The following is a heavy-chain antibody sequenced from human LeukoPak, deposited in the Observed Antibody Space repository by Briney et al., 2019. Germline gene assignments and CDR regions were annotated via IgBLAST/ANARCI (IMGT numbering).Heavy chain of an antibody. CDR1: GGTFSSYA. CDR2: IIPIFGTA. D-gene: IGHD3-3*01. Sequence: SVKVSCKASGGTFSSYAICWVRQAPGQGLEWMGGIIPIFGTANYAQKFQGRVTITADESTSTAYMELSSLRSEDTAVYYCARMVNFYDFWSGYYSGSFDPWGQGTLVTVSS. V-gene: IGHV1-69*01. J-gene: IGHJ5*02. CDR3: ARMVNFYDFWSGYYSGSFDP.